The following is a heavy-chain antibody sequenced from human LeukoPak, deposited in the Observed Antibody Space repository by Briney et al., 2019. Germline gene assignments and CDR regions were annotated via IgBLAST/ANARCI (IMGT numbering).Heavy chain of an antibody. CDR3: ARATYYYDSSGPPWG. Sequence: SETLSLTCAVSGGSISSGGYSWSWIRQPPGKGLEWIGYIYHSGSTYYNPSLKSRVTISVDRSKNQFSLKLSSVTAADTAVYYCARATYYYDSSGPPWGWGQGTMVTVSS. D-gene: IGHD3-22*01. V-gene: IGHV4-30-2*01. CDR1: GGSISSGGYS. J-gene: IGHJ3*01. CDR2: IYHSGST.